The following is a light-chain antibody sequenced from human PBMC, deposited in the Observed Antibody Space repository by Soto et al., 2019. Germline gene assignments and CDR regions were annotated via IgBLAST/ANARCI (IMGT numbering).Light chain of an antibody. CDR1: QSLGSY. Sequence: EVVLTQSPATLSLSPGERATLSCRASQSLGSYLAWYQHKPGQAPRLLIDDASSRAPGIPARFGGSGSGTEFTLTISSLEPEDFAVYYCQYRTTFGQGTRLDIK. CDR2: DAS. J-gene: IGKJ5*01. CDR3: QYRTT. V-gene: IGKV3-11*01.